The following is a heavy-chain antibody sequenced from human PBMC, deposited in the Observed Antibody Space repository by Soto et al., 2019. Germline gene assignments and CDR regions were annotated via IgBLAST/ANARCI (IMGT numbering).Heavy chain of an antibody. CDR3: ARGPIATTSYYFYYMDV. V-gene: IGHV1-3*01. D-gene: IGHD6-13*01. J-gene: IGHJ6*03. Sequence: ASVKVSCKASGYTFTSYTIHWVRQAPGQRLEWMGWIIAGNGNTKYSQKFQGRVTITRDTSASTAYMELSSLRSEDTAFYFCARGPIATTSYYFYYMDVWGKGTTVTVSS. CDR2: IIAGNGNT. CDR1: GYTFTSYT.